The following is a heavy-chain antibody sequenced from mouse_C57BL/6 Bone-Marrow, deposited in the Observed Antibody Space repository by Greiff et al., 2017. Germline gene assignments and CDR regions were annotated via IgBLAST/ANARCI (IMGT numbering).Heavy chain of an antibody. D-gene: IGHD1-1*02. Sequence: EVKLVESGEGLVKPGGSLKLSCAASGFTFSSYAMSWVRQTPEKRLEWVAYISSGGDYIYYADTVKGRFTISRDNARNTLYLQMRSLKSEDTAMYYCTRGGPLWFAYWGQGTLVTVSA. CDR2: ISSGGDYI. J-gene: IGHJ3*01. CDR1: GFTFSSYA. V-gene: IGHV5-9-1*02. CDR3: TRGGPLWFAY.